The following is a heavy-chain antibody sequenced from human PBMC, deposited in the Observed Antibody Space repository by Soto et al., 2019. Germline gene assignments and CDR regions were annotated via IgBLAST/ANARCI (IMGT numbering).Heavy chain of an antibody. J-gene: IGHJ5*02. CDR1: GYSISSGYY. D-gene: IGHD3-10*01. CDR2: IYHSGST. V-gene: IGHV4-38-2*01. Sequence: SETLSLTCAVSGYSISSGYYWGWIRQPPGKGLEWIGSIYHSGSTYYNPSLESRVTISVDTSKNQFSLKLSSVTAADTAVYYCARGHYGSGSYSWFDPWGQGTLVTVSS. CDR3: ARGHYGSGSYSWFDP.